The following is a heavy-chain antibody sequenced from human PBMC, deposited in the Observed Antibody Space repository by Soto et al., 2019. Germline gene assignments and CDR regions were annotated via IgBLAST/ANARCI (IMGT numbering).Heavy chain of an antibody. D-gene: IGHD3-16*02. J-gene: IGHJ4*02. CDR2: ISSGSDTI. CDR3: TRGYRYYDY. V-gene: IGHV3-48*01. CDR1: GFTFSTYS. Sequence: EMQLVESGGALVQPGGSLRLSCAASGFTFSTYSMNWVRQAPGKGLEWVSYISSGSDTIYYADSVKGRFTISRDNAKNSLFLQMNSLRAEDTAVYYCTRGYRYYDYWGQGTLVTVSS.